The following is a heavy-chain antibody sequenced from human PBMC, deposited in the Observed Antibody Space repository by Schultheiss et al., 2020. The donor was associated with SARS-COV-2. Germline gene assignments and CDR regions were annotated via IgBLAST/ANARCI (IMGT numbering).Heavy chain of an antibody. CDR2: IYYSGST. V-gene: IGHV4-59*01. CDR1: GGSISSYY. Sequence: SETLSLTCTVSGGSISSYYWSWIRQPPGKGLEWCGYIYYSGSTNYNPSLKSRVTISVDTSKNQFSLKLSSVTAADTAVYYCAREGPDCSGGSCYWNTGSNWFDPLGQGTLVTVSS. D-gene: IGHD2-15*01. CDR3: AREGPDCSGGSCYWNTGSNWFDP. J-gene: IGHJ5*02.